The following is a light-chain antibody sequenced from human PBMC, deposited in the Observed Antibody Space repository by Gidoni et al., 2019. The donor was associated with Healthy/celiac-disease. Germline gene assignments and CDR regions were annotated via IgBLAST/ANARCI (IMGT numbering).Light chain of an antibody. Sequence: QSVLTQPPSVSAAPGQKVTISCSGSSSNIGNNYVSWYQQLPGTAPKLLIYDNNKRPSGIPDRFSGSKSGTSATLGITGLPTGDEADYYCGTWDSSLSAGGVFGGGTKLTVL. CDR1: SSNIGNNY. CDR3: GTWDSSLSAGGV. J-gene: IGLJ2*01. CDR2: DNN. V-gene: IGLV1-51*01.